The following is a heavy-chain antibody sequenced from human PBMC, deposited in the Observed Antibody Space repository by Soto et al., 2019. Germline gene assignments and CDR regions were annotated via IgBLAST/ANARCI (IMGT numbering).Heavy chain of an antibody. D-gene: IGHD3-22*01. CDR2: IKSKTDGGTT. J-gene: IGHJ4*02. CDR3: TTSSAPGYYYYDSSGYVDY. CDR1: GFTFSNAW. Sequence: PGGSLRLSCAASGFTFSNAWMNWVRQAPGKGLEWVGRIKSKTDGGTTDYAAPVKGRFTISRDDSKNTLYLQMNSLKTEDTAVYYCTTSSAPGYYYYDSSGYVDYWGQGTLVTVSS. V-gene: IGHV3-15*07.